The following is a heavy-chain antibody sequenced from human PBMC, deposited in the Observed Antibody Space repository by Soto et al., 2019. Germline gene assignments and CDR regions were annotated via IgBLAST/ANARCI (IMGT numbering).Heavy chain of an antibody. V-gene: IGHV3-30*18. Sequence: QVQLVESGGGVVQPGRSLRLSCAASGFTFNNNGMHWVRQAPGKGLEWVAIISYDGSNKYYADSVKGRFTISRDNSKNTLYVKMNSLRAEDTAGYYCAKGGAGAYYYDSSGYRIDYWGQGTLVTVYS. CDR3: AKGGAGAYYYDSSGYRIDY. D-gene: IGHD3-22*01. CDR1: GFTFNNNG. CDR2: ISYDGSNK. J-gene: IGHJ4*02.